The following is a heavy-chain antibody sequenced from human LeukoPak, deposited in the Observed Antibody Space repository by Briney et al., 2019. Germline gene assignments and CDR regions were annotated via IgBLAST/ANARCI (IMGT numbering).Heavy chain of an antibody. CDR1: GFTFSSYG. V-gene: IGHV3-33*06. D-gene: IGHD3-9*01. CDR3: ANVPTLYDISMDV. CDR2: IWYDGSNK. J-gene: IGHJ6*02. Sequence: PGRSLRLSCAASGFTFSSYGMHWVRQAPGKGLEWVAVIWYDGSNKYYADSVKGRFTISRDNSKNTLYLQMNSLRAEDTAVYYCANVPTLYDISMDVWGQGTTVTVSS.